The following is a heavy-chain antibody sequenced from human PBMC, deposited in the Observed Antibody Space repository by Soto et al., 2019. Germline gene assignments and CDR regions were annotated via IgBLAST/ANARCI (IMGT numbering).Heavy chain of an antibody. Sequence: SVKVSCKASGGTFSSYTISWVRQAPGQGLEWMGRIIPILGIANYAQKFQGRVTITADKSTSTAYMELSSLRSEDTAVYYCARDRGYCSSTSCYVLSVWGQGTLVTVSS. CDR2: IIPILGIA. CDR3: ARDRGYCSSTSCYVLSV. V-gene: IGHV1-69*04. D-gene: IGHD2-2*01. J-gene: IGHJ4*02. CDR1: GGTFSSYT.